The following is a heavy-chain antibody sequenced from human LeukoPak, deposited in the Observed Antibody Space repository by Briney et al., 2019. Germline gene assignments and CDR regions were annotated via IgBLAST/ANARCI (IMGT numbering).Heavy chain of an antibody. CDR2: IYHSGST. Sequence: SETLSLTCSVSGYSISSGYHWGWIRQPPGRGLEWIGSIYHSGSTYYNPSLKTRVTISVDTSKNQFSLKLSSVTAADTAVYYCASGDYRSEYNWFDPWGQGTLVTVSS. V-gene: IGHV4-38-2*02. CDR1: GYSISSGYH. J-gene: IGHJ5*02. D-gene: IGHD4-17*01. CDR3: ASGDYRSEYNWFDP.